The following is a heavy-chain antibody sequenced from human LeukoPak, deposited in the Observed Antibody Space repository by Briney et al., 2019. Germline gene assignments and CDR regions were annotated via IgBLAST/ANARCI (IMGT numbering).Heavy chain of an antibody. CDR3: ARLGRFIRVDYFDY. V-gene: IGHV3-48*01. CDR1: GFPFSGYS. Sequence: TGGSLRLSCATSGFPFSGYSMTWVRQAPGKGLEWVAYISGSGSTIYYADSVKGRFTISRDNDKSSVSLQMDSLRGEDTAVYFCARLGRFIRVDYFDYWGQGILVTVSS. J-gene: IGHJ4*02. D-gene: IGHD3-10*01. CDR2: ISGSGSTI.